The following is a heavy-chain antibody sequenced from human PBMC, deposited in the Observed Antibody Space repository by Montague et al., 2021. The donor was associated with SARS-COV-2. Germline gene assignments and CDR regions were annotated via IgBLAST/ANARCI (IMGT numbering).Heavy chain of an antibody. V-gene: IGHV4-59*01. CDR3: AREDRWNWFDP. D-gene: IGHD5-24*01. Sequence: SETLSLTCSVSGGSISSDYWSWIRQSPGKGLEWIGYIYYSGTTNYNPSLKGRVTFSVDTSKNQFSLKLISVTAADTAVYFCAREDRWNWFDPWGQGVLVTVSS. CDR2: IYYSGTT. J-gene: IGHJ5*02. CDR1: GGSISSDY.